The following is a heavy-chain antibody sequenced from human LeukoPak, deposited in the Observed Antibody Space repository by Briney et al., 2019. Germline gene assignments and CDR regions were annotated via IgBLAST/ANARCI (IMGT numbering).Heavy chain of an antibody. CDR1: AFTFSSYG. V-gene: IGHV3-30*18. J-gene: IGHJ4*02. CDR2: ISYDGSNK. Sequence: AAGSLRLSCAASAFTFSSYGMHWVRQAPGKGLEWVAVISYDGSNKYYADSVKGRFTISRDNSKNTLYLQMNSLRAEDTAVYYCAKGAIAAAGRGGDYWGQGTLVTVSS. D-gene: IGHD6-13*01. CDR3: AKGAIAAAGRGGDY.